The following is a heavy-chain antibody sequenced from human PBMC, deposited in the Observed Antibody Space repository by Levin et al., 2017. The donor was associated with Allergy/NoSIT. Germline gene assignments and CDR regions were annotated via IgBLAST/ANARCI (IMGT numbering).Heavy chain of an antibody. CDR2: ISYDGSNK. J-gene: IGHJ6*03. D-gene: IGHD4-23*01. Sequence: GGSLRLSCAASGFTFSSYAMHWVRQAPGKGLEWVAVISYDGSNKYYADSVKGRFTISRDNAKNSLYLQMNSLRAEDTAVYYCARDAPPPSLRWLGRSYYYYMDVWGKGTTVTVSS. V-gene: IGHV3-30-3*01. CDR3: ARDAPPPSLRWLGRSYYYYMDV. CDR1: GFTFSSYA.